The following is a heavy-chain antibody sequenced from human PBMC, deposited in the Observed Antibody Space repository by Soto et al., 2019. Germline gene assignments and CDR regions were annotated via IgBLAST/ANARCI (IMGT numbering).Heavy chain of an antibody. CDR3: VCMDSSRYQVY. D-gene: IGHD3-22*01. V-gene: IGHV3-33*08. Sequence: GGSMRLPCAASGFTFSSYGMHRVRQATGKGLEWVAVIWYDGSNKYYADSVTGRFTISRDNSKNTLYLQMNSLIAEDTAVYYCVCMDSSRYQVYWGQGSLVTVSS. CDR1: GFTFSSYG. CDR2: IWYDGSNK. J-gene: IGHJ4*02.